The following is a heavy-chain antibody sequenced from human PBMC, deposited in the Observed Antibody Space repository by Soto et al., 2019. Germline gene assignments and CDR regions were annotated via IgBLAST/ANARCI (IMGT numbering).Heavy chain of an antibody. J-gene: IGHJ4*02. CDR2: ICTAGDT. CDR1: GFTFSGFD. D-gene: IGHD2-15*01. Sequence: PGGSLRLSCEASGFTFSGFDMHWVRQPTGKGLEWVPTICTAGDTYYAVSVQCRFTISRDKAKNSLSLQMNSLRAGDTAVYFCARGQEVGAHFFDSWGQGTQVTVSS. V-gene: IGHV3-13*01. CDR3: ARGQEVGAHFFDS.